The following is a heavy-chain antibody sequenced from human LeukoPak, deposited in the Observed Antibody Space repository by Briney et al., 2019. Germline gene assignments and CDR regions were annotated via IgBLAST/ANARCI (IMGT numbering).Heavy chain of an antibody. D-gene: IGHD3-3*01. CDR3: ARVPLRFLEPFDY. Sequence: PSETLSFTCAVYGGSFIGYYWSWIRQPPGKGLEWIGEINHSGGANYNPSLKSRVTISADTSKSQFSLKLGSVTAADTAVYYCARVPLRFLEPFDYWGQGTLVTVCS. CDR1: GGSFIGYY. J-gene: IGHJ4*02. CDR2: INHSGGA. V-gene: IGHV4-34*01.